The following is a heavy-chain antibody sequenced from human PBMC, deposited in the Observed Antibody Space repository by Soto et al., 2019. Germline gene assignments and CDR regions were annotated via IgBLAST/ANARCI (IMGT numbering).Heavy chain of an antibody. D-gene: IGHD3-3*01. CDR3: AKDVRFLEWLLYDY. CDR2: ISGSGGST. Sequence: GESLKISCAASGFTFSSYAMSWVRQAPGKGLEWVSAISGSGGSTYYADSVKGRFTISRDNSKNTLYLQMNSLRAEDTAVYYCAKDVRFLEWLLYDYWGQGTLVTVSS. CDR1: GFTFSSYA. J-gene: IGHJ4*02. V-gene: IGHV3-23*01.